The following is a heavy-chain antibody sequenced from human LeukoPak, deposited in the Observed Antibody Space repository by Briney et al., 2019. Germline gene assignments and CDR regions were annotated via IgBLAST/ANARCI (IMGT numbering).Heavy chain of an antibody. J-gene: IGHJ4*02. V-gene: IGHV4-34*01. D-gene: IGHD5-12*01. CDR1: GGSFSGYY. CDR3: ARGWVATILDY. CDR2: IYHSGST. Sequence: SETLSLTCSVYGGSFSGYYWSWIRQPPGKGLEWIGEIYHSGSTNYNPSLTSRVTISVDTSKNQFSLKLSSVTAADTAVYYCARGWVATILDYWGQGTLVTVSS.